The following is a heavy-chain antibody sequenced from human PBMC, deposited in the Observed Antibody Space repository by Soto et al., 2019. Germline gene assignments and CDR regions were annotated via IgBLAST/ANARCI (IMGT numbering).Heavy chain of an antibody. J-gene: IGHJ4*02. CDR2: INPSGGST. Sequence: APVKVSCKASGYTFTSYYMHLVRQAPGQGLEWMGIINPSGGSTSYAQKFQGRVTMTRDTSTSTVYMELSSLRSEDTAVYYCARGYVYCSGGSCYLGSGWPYYFDYWGQGTLVTVSS. CDR3: ARGYVYCSGGSCYLGSGWPYYFDY. CDR1: GYTFTSYY. D-gene: IGHD2-15*01. V-gene: IGHV1-46*03.